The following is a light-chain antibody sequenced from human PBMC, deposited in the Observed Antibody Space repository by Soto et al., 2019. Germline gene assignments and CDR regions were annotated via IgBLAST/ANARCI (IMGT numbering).Light chain of an antibody. J-gene: IGLJ2*01. Sequence: SYELTQPPSVSVSPGQTASITCSGDELGDKYACWYQQKPGLSPVLVIYQDNKRPSGIPERFSGSNSGSTATLTISGTQAMDEADYYRQVWDSSTGVVFGGGTQLTVL. CDR3: QVWDSSTGVV. CDR2: QDN. V-gene: IGLV3-1*01. CDR1: ELGDKY.